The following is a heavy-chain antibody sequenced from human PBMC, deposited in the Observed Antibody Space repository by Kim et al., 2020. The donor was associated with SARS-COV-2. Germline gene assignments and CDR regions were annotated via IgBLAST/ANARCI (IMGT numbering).Heavy chain of an antibody. D-gene: IGHD6-13*01. J-gene: IGHJ4*02. CDR2: IKEDGSKK. Sequence: GGSLRLSCAASRFIVSNYWMSWVRQAPGKGLEWVANIKEDGSKKYYVNSVEGRFTISRDNAENSLYLQMNILRAEETAVYYCGRDYSDWGQGTLVTVSS. V-gene: IGHV3-7*01. CDR1: RFIVSNYW. CDR3: GRDYSD.